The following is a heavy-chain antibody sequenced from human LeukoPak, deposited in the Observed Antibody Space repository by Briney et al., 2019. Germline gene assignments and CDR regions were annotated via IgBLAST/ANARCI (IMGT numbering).Heavy chain of an antibody. D-gene: IGHD3-10*01. CDR2: IYSGGST. Sequence: GGSLRLSCAASGFTVSSNYMSWVRQAPGKGLEWVSVIYSGGSTYYADSVKGRFTISRDNSKNTLYLQMNSLRAEDTAVYYCARDLRGSGVDYWGQGTLVTVSS. CDR1: GFTVSSNY. J-gene: IGHJ4*02. V-gene: IGHV3-53*01. CDR3: ARDLRGSGVDY.